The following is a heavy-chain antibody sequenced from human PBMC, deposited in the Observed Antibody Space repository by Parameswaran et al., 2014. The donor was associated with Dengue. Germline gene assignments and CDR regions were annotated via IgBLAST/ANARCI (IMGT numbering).Heavy chain of an antibody. V-gene: IGHV1-69*01. CDR2: IIPIFGTA. D-gene: IGHD5-24*01. J-gene: IGHJ4*02. CDR3: ARVRDGYNHLDY. Sequence: WVRQAPGQGLEWMGGIIPIFGTANYAQKFQGRVTITADESTSTAYMELSSLRSEDTAVYYCARVRDGYNHLDYWGQGTLVTVSS.